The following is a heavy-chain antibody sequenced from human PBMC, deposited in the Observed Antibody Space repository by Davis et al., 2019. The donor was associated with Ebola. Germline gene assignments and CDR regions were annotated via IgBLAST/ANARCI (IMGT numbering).Heavy chain of an antibody. CDR3: ARDPDGWYYFDY. V-gene: IGHV1-3*01. D-gene: IGHD6-19*01. CDR1: GYTFTSYA. Sequence: ASVKVSCKASGYTFTSYAMHWVRQAPGQRLEWMGWINAGNGNTKYSQKFQGRVTITRDTSASTAYMELSSLRSEDPAVYYCARDPDGWYYFDYWGQGTLVTVSS. CDR2: INAGNGNT. J-gene: IGHJ4*02.